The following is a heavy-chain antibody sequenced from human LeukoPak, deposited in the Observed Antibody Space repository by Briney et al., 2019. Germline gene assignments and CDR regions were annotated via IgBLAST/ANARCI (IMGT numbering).Heavy chain of an antibody. CDR3: ARGLPGYSGGDDAFDI. V-gene: IGHV4-59*01. D-gene: IGHD6-19*01. CDR2: IYYSGGT. J-gene: IGHJ3*02. CDR1: GGSITGYY. Sequence: SETLSLTCTVSGGSITGYYWSWIRQPPGKGLEYIGYIYYSGGTNYNPSLKSRVTVSVDTSKNQLSLKLTSVTAADTALYYCARGLPGYSGGDDAFDIWGQGTVVIVS.